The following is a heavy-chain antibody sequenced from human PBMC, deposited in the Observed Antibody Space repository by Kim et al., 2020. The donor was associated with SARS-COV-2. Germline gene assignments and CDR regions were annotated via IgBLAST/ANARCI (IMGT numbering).Heavy chain of an antibody. D-gene: IGHD5-18*01. J-gene: IGHJ4*02. Sequence: GGSLRLSCAASGFTFSSYAMSWVRQAPGKGLEWVAAISGSGGSKYYADSVKGRFTISRDNSKNTLYLQMNSLRAEDTAVYYCARTRYSYGLSDFDYWGQGALVTVSS. CDR3: ARTRYSYGLSDFDY. CDR1: GFTFSSYA. CDR2: ISGSGGSK. V-gene: IGHV3-23*01.